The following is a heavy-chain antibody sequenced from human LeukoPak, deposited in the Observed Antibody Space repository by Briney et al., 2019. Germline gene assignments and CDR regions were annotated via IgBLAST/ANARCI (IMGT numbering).Heavy chain of an antibody. V-gene: IGHV4-39*03. CDR3: DYYSLKTGRVRAFDI. Sequence: SETLSLTCTVSGGSISSSSYYWGWIRQPPGKGLEWIGSIYYSGSTYHNPSLKSRVTISVDTSKNQFSLKLSSVTAADAAVYARDYYSLKTGRVRAFDIWGQGTMVTVSS. CDR1: GGSISSSSYY. J-gene: IGHJ3*02. D-gene: IGHD2-21*01. CDR2: IYYSGST.